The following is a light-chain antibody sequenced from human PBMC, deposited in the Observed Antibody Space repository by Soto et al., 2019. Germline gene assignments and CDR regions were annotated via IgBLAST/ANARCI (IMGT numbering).Light chain of an antibody. J-gene: IGKJ4*01. V-gene: IGKV3-15*01. CDR1: QSVSSN. CDR3: QQYNNWVT. Sequence: EIVMTQFPATLSVSPGERATLSCRAIQSVSSNLVCYQQKPGQPPRLLIYGASTRAPGIPARFSGSGSGTEFTLTINSLQSEDFAVYYCQQYNNWVTFGGGTKVEI. CDR2: GAS.